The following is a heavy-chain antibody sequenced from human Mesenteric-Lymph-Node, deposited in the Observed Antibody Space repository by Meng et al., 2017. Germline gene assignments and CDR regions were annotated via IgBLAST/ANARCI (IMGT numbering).Heavy chain of an antibody. CDR1: GFTFSSYA. J-gene: IGHJ4*02. D-gene: IGHD6-6*01. CDR2: ISGSGGST. V-gene: IGHV3-23*01. Sequence: GESLKISCAASGFTFSSYAMSWVRQAPGKGLEWVSAISGSGGSTYYADSVKGRFTISRDNSKNTLYLQMNSLRAEDTAVYYCAKPILTIAARRSGSFDYWGQGTLVTVSS. CDR3: AKPILTIAARRSGSFDY.